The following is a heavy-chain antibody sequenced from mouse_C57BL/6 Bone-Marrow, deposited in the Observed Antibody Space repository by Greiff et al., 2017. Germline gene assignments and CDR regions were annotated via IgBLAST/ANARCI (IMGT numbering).Heavy chain of an antibody. CDR2: ISSGGSYT. D-gene: IGHD2-3*01. CDR1: GFTFSSYG. V-gene: IGHV5-6*01. Sequence: EVQLVESGGDLVKPGGSLKLSCAASGFTFSSYGMSWVRQTPDKRLEWVATISSGGSYTYYPDSVKGRFTISRDNAKNTLYLQMSSLKSEDTAMYYCARSDGYPLAYWGQGTLVTVSA. J-gene: IGHJ3*01. CDR3: ARSDGYPLAY.